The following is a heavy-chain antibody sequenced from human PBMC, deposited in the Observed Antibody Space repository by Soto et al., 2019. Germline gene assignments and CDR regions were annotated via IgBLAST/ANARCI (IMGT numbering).Heavy chain of an antibody. CDR3: ARRHCSWYIWGFDP. V-gene: IGHV1-18*01. CDR1: GYTFTSYG. J-gene: IGHJ5*02. D-gene: IGHD6-13*01. CDR2: ISAYNGNT. Sequence: ASVKVSCKASGYTFTSYGISWVRQAPGQGLEWMGWISAYNGNTNYAQKLQGRVTMTTDTSTSTAYMELRSLRSDDTAVYYCARRHCSWYIWGFDPWGQGTLVTVSS.